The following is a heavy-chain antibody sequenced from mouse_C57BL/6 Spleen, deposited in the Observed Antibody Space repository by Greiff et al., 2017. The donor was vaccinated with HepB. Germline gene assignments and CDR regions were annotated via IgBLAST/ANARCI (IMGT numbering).Heavy chain of an antibody. D-gene: IGHD2-1*01. J-gene: IGHJ1*03. V-gene: IGHV5-4*01. Sequence: EVQGVESGGGLVKPGGSLKLSCAASGFTFSSYAMSWVRQTPEKRLEWVATISDGGSYTYYPDNVKGRFTISRDNAKNNLYLQMSHLKSEDTAMYYCARGRYGNYEYFDVWGTGTTVTVSS. CDR3: ARGRYGNYEYFDV. CDR1: GFTFSSYA. CDR2: ISDGGSYT.